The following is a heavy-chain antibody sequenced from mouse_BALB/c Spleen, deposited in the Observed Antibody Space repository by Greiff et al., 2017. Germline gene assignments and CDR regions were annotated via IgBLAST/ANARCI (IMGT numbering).Heavy chain of an antibody. CDR2: IRLKSNNYAT. Sequence: EVHLVESGGGLVQPGGSMKLSCVASGFTFSNYWMNWVRQSPEKGLEWVAEIRLKSNNYATHYAESVKGRFTISRDDSKSSVYLQMNNLRAEDTGIYYCTRPRDYAMDYWGQGTSVTVSS. V-gene: IGHV6-6*02. D-gene: IGHD3-3*01. J-gene: IGHJ4*01. CDR3: TRPRDYAMDY. CDR1: GFTFSNYW.